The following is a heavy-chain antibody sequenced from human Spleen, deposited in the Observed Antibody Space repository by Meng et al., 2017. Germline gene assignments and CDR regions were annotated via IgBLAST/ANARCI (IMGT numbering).Heavy chain of an antibody. Sequence: GESLKISCAASGFNFNTYSMSWVRQAPGKGLEWVGRIGSTRKNYATAYAASMRGKFTISRDDSKNTAYLQMNNLKTEDTAVYYCTIYTSGHIWGQGTRVTVS. CDR1: GFNFNTYS. CDR3: TIYTSGHI. V-gene: IGHV3-73*01. J-gene: IGHJ3*02. CDR2: IGSTRKNYAT. D-gene: IGHD6-19*01.